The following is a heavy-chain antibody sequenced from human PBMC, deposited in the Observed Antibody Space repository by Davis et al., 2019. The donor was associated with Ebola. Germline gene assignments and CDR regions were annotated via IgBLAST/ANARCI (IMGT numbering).Heavy chain of an antibody. J-gene: IGHJ4*02. Sequence: WGSLRLSCAASGFTFSSYWMSWVRQAPGKGLEWVANIKQDGSEKYYVDSVKGRFTISRDNAKNSLYLQMNSLRAEDTAVYYCARGGIAARPVQYFDYWGQGTLVTVSS. D-gene: IGHD6-6*01. CDR2: IKQDGSEK. CDR3: ARGGIAARPVQYFDY. V-gene: IGHV3-7*01. CDR1: GFTFSSYW.